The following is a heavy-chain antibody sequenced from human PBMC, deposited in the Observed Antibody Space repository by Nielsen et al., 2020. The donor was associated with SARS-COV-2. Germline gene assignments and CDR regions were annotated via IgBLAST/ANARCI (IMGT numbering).Heavy chain of an antibody. CDR3: ARGKWEQLGFDY. V-gene: IGHV4-39*07. Sequence: ESLKISCTVSGGSISSSGYYWSWIRQPPGKGLEWIGEINHSGSTNYNPSLKSRVTISVDTSKNQFSLKLSSVTAADTAVYYCARGKWEQLGFDYWGQGTLVTVSS. D-gene: IGHD1-26*01. CDR1: GGSISSSGYY. J-gene: IGHJ4*02. CDR2: INHSGST.